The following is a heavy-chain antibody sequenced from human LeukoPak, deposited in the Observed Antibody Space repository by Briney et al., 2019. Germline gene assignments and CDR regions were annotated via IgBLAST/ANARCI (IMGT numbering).Heavy chain of an antibody. CDR2: IIPVLDVA. V-gene: IGHV1-69*04. CDR3: ASLNYYDSTGSRVDP. CDR1: GGTFSSYA. Sequence: GSSVKVSCKASGGTFSSYAISWVRQAPGQRLEWMGRIIPVLDVANYAQKFQGRVTISADTVTSTAYMEMSSLRSEDTAVYHCASLNYYDSTGSRVDPWGRGTLVIVSS. J-gene: IGHJ5*02. D-gene: IGHD3-22*01.